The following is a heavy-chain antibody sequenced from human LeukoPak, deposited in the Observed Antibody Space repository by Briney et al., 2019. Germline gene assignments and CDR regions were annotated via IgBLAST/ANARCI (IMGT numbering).Heavy chain of an antibody. V-gene: IGHV4-61*08. Sequence: PSETLSLTCTVSGGSISSGGYYWSWIRQPPGKGLEWIGYIYHSGSTNYNPSLKSRVTISVDTSKNQFSLKLSSVTAADTAVYYCARWEMATLDYWGQGTLVTVSS. CDR2: IYHSGST. J-gene: IGHJ4*02. D-gene: IGHD5-24*01. CDR3: ARWEMATLDY. CDR1: GGSISSGGYY.